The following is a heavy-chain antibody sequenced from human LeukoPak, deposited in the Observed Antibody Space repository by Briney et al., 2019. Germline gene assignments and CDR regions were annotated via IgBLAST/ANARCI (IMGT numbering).Heavy chain of an antibody. Sequence: KPSETLSLTCTVSSGSISSSTYYWGWIRQPPGKGLEWIGTIYYSGSTYYNPSLKSRVTISVDTSKNQFSLKLNSVTAADTAVYYCARWSSSYNFDYWGQGTLVTVSS. CDR2: IYYSGST. D-gene: IGHD6-6*01. J-gene: IGHJ4*02. V-gene: IGHV4-39*01. CDR1: SGSISSSTYY. CDR3: ARWSSSYNFDY.